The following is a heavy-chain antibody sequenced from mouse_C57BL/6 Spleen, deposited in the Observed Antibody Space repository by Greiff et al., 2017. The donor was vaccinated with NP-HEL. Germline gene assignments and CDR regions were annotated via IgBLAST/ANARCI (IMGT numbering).Heavy chain of an antibody. CDR3: ARSGGSGYVRYFDV. J-gene: IGHJ1*03. CDR2: IDPSDSVT. Sequence: QVQLQQPGAELVRPGSSVKLSCKASGFTFTSYWMHWVKQRPIQGLEWIGNIDPSDSVTHYNQKFKDKATLTVDKSSSTAYMQLSSLTSEDSAVYYCARSGGSGYVRYFDVWGTGTTVTVSS. D-gene: IGHD3-2*02. V-gene: IGHV1-52*01. CDR1: GFTFTSYW.